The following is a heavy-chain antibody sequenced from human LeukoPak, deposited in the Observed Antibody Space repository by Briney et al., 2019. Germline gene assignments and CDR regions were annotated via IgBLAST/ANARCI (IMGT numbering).Heavy chain of an antibody. Sequence: GGSLRLSCAASGFTFRSYAMSWVRQAPGKGLEWVSVISGSGDSTYYADSVKGRFTISRDNSKNTLFLEMNSLRAEDTAVYYCARGDTIFGVVTPFFDYWGQGTLVTVSS. CDR2: ISGSGDST. D-gene: IGHD3-3*01. V-gene: IGHV3-23*01. CDR1: GFTFRSYA. CDR3: ARGDTIFGVVTPFFDY. J-gene: IGHJ4*02.